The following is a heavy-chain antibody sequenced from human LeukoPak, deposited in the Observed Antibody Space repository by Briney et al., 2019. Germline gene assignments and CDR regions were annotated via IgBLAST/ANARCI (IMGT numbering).Heavy chain of an antibody. CDR1: EYSFTSYW. Sequence: GESLKISCKGSEYSFTSYWIGWVRQMPGKGLEWMGIIYPGDSDTRYSPSFQGQVTISADKSISTAYLQWSSLKASDTAMYYCARLVGYCSSSSCSPWFDPWGQGTLVTVSS. J-gene: IGHJ5*02. CDR2: IYPGDSDT. CDR3: ARLVGYCSSSSCSPWFDP. V-gene: IGHV5-51*01. D-gene: IGHD2-15*01.